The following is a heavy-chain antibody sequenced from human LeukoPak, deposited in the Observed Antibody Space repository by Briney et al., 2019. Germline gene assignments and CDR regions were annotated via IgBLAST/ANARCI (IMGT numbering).Heavy chain of an antibody. CDR3: ARDLGIYY. CDR2: ISSSSSTI. J-gene: IGHJ4*02. Sequence: GSXXXSXXASGFTFSSYSMNWVRQAPGKGLEWVSYISSSSSTIYYAVSVKGRFTISRDNAKNSLYLQMNSLRAEDTAVYYCARDLGIYYWGQGTLVTVSS. CDR1: GFTFSSYS. V-gene: IGHV3-48*01. D-gene: IGHD7-27*01.